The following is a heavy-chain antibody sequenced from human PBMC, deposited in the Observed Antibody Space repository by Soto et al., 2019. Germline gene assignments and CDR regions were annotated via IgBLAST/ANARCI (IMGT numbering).Heavy chain of an antibody. V-gene: IGHV4-31*03. CDR3: ARSYCSGGSCYPYQYYYGMDV. CDR1: GGSISSGGYY. J-gene: IGHJ6*02. Sequence: SETLSLTCTVSGGSISSGGYYWSWIRQHPGKGLEWIGYIYYSGSTYCNPSLKSRVTISVDTSKNQFSLKLSSVTAADTAVYYCARSYCSGGSCYPYQYYYGMDVWGQGTTVTVSS. CDR2: IYYSGST. D-gene: IGHD2-15*01.